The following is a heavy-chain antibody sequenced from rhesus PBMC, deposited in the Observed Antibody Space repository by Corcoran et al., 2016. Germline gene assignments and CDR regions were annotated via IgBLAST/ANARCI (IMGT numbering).Heavy chain of an antibody. J-gene: IGHJ4*01. Sequence: QVQLQESGPGLVKPSETLSLTCAVSGYSISSGYGWSWIRQPPGKGLEWIGYISYSGSSYYTPSFKSRVTISLDTSKNQFSLKLSSVTAADTAVYYCARDPAVYGSYYFDYWGQGVLVTVSS. D-gene: IGHD4-4*01. CDR2: ISYSGSS. CDR3: ARDPAVYGSYYFDY. CDR1: GYSISSGYG. V-gene: IGHV4-127*01.